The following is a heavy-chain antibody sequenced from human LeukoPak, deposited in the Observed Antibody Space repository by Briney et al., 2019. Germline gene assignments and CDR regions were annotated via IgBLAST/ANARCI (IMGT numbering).Heavy chain of an antibody. CDR3: AREDPQTTVPEGLDV. D-gene: IGHD4-17*01. CDR2: IYYSGTT. CDR1: GGSIGSYY. J-gene: IGHJ6*02. Sequence: SETLSLTCAVSGGSIGSYYWSWLRQPSGRGLQCIGYIYYSGTTNYNPSLKSRVTISVDTSKNQFSLKLTSVTAADTAVYYCAREDPQTTVPEGLDVWGQGTTVTVSS. V-gene: IGHV4-59*01.